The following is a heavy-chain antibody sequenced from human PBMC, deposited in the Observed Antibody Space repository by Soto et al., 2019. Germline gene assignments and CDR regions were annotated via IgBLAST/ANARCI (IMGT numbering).Heavy chain of an antibody. CDR3: ARGKDIVVVPAAIRQGVAFDI. J-gene: IGHJ3*02. V-gene: IGHV1-69*13. CDR1: GGTFSSYA. CDR2: IIPIFGTA. Sequence: ASVKVSCKASGGTFSSYAISWVRQAPGQGLEWMGGIIPIFGTANYAQKFQGRVTITADESTSTAYMELSSLRSEDTAVYYCARGKDIVVVPAAIRQGVAFDIWGQGTMVTVSS. D-gene: IGHD2-2*01.